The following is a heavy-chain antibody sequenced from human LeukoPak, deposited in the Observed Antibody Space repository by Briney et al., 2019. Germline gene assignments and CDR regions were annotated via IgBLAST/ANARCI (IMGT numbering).Heavy chain of an antibody. Sequence: GRSLRLSCAASGFTFSSYGMHWVRQAPGKGLEWVAVISYDGSNKYYADSVKGRFTISRDNSKNTLYLQMNSLRAEDTAVYYCAKDPSRYSSSWYGADYWGQGTLVTVSS. CDR1: GFTFSSYG. D-gene: IGHD6-13*01. J-gene: IGHJ4*02. CDR2: ISYDGSNK. CDR3: AKDPSRYSSSWYGADY. V-gene: IGHV3-30*18.